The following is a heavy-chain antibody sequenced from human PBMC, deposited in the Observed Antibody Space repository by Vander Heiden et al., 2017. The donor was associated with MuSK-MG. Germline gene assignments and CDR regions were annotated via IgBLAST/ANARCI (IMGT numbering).Heavy chain of an antibody. Sequence: VQLLESGGGLVQPGGSLRLPCAASGFTFSSNTMSWVRQAPGKGLEWVSAVSASGGTAYYADSVKGRFTISRDNSKNTLYLQMNSLRADDTAVYYCARRLDHNDYCGQGTLVTVSS. CDR1: GFTFSSNT. D-gene: IGHD6-19*01. J-gene: IGHJ4*02. CDR3: ARRLDHNDY. CDR2: VSASGGTA. V-gene: IGHV3-23*01.